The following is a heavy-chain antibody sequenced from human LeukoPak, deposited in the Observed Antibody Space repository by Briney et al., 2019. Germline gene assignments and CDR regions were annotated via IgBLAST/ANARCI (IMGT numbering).Heavy chain of an antibody. V-gene: IGHV3-30*02. J-gene: IGHJ4*02. CDR3: AKVREVYCSSTSCYGVDDY. Sequence: GGSLRLSCGASGFTFSRYGMHWVRQAPGKGLEWVAFIRYDGSNKYYADSVKGRFTISRDNSKNTLYLQMNSLRAEDTAVYYCAKVREVYCSSTSCYGVDDYWGQGTLVTVSS. CDR2: IRYDGSNK. D-gene: IGHD2-2*01. CDR1: GFTFSRYG.